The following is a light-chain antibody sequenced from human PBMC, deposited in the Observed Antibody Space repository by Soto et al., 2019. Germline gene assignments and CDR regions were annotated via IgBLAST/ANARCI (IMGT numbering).Light chain of an antibody. CDR2: GAS. J-gene: IGKJ4*01. V-gene: IGKV1-12*01. CDR1: QAISNW. CDR3: QQGNTFPPLT. Sequence: DIQMTQSPFSMSAFVGDRVTITCRASQAISNWLAWYQQKPGRAPKLLIYGASSLQSGVPSRFSGSGSGTYFTLTISGLQPEDFATYLCQQGNTFPPLTFGGGTRVDLK.